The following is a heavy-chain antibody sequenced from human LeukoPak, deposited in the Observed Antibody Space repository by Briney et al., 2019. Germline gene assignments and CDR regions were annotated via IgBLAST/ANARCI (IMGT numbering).Heavy chain of an antibody. D-gene: IGHD3-10*01. Sequence: GASVKVSCKASGGTFSSYAISWLRQAPGQGLEWMGRIIPIFGTANYAQKFQGRVTITTDESTSTAYMELSSLRSEYTAVYYCARDRERITMVRGVYDAFDIWGQGTMVTVSS. CDR1: GGTFSSYA. CDR2: IIPIFGTA. V-gene: IGHV1-69*05. J-gene: IGHJ3*02. CDR3: ARDRERITMVRGVYDAFDI.